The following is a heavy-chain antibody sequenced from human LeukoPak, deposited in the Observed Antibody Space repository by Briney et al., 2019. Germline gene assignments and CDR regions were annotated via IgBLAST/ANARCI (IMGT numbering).Heavy chain of an antibody. CDR2: ISSSSSTI. Sequence: GGSLRLSCAASGFTFSSYWMSWVRQAPGKGLEWVSYISSSSSTIYYADSVKGRFTISRDNAKNSLYLQMNSLRAEDTAIYYCAKNGDRGAYCSGGTCYPYYYYYMDVWGKGTTVTISS. J-gene: IGHJ6*03. CDR1: GFTFSSYW. CDR3: AKNGDRGAYCSGGTCYPYYYYYMDV. V-gene: IGHV3-48*01. D-gene: IGHD2-15*01.